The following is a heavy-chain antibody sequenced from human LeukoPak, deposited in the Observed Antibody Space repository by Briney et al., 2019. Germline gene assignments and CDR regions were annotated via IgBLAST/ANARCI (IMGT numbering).Heavy chain of an antibody. Sequence: ASVKVSCKASGYTFTSYHMYWVRQAPGQGLEWMGIMNPSGGSTNYAQKFQGRVTMTRDTSISTAYMELSRLRSDDTAVYYCARDLGQLEHLDYWGQGTLVTVSS. CDR1: GYTFTSYH. D-gene: IGHD1-1*01. J-gene: IGHJ4*02. CDR3: ARDLGQLEHLDY. CDR2: MNPSGGST. V-gene: IGHV1-46*01.